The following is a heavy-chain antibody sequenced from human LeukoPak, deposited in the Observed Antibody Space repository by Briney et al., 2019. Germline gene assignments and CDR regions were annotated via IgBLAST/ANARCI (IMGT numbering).Heavy chain of an antibody. J-gene: IGHJ6*04. V-gene: IGHV4-34*01. Sequence: SEILSLTCAVYGGSFSGYYWSWIRQPPGKGLEWIGEVNHSGSTNYNPSLKGRVTISVDTSKNQFSLKLSSVTAADTAVYYCARGGSGRGRIVVVPAAYYGMDVWGKGTTVTVSS. CDR3: ARGGSGRGRIVVVPAAYYGMDV. CDR1: GGSFSGYY. CDR2: VNHSGST. D-gene: IGHD2-2*01.